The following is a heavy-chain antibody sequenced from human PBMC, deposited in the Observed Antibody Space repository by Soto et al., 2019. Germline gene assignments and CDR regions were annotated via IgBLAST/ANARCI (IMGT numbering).Heavy chain of an antibody. D-gene: IGHD2-15*01. CDR3: ARERRLCSGGSCYSFWFDP. CDR1: GGSISSGGYY. CDR2: IYYSGST. J-gene: IGHJ5*02. Sequence: SETLSLTCTVSGGSISSGGYYWSWIRQHPGKGLEWIGYIYYSGSTYYNPSLKSRVTISVDTSKNQFSLKLSSETAADTAVYYCARERRLCSGGSCYSFWFDPWGQGTLVTVSS. V-gene: IGHV4-31*03.